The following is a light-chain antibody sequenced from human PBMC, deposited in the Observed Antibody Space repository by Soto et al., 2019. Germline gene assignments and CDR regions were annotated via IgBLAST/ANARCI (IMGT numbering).Light chain of an antibody. V-gene: IGLV2-14*01. J-gene: IGLJ1*01. CDR2: EVS. Sequence: QSVLTQPASVSGSPGQSITISGTGTSSYVGGYNYVSWYQQHPGKAPKLMIYEVSNRPSGVSNRFSGSKSGNTASLTISGLQAEDEADYYCSSYTSSSPLEVFGTGTKVTVL. CDR1: SSYVGGYNY. CDR3: SSYTSSSPLEV.